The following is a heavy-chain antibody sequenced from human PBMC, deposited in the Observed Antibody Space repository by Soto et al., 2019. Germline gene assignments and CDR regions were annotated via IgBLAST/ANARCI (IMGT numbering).Heavy chain of an antibody. J-gene: IGHJ6*02. CDR1: GFTFSSFA. V-gene: IGHV3-23*01. CDR3: AKSLSGTNYAMDV. Sequence: EVQLLESGGGLVQPGGSLRLSCAASGFTFSSFAMSWVRQAPGKGLEWVSTISGSGGTIYYADSVKGRFTISKDNSKKTLSLQMNGLRAEDTAVYYCAKSLSGTNYAMDVWGQGTTVTVSS. D-gene: IGHD1-7*01. CDR2: ISGSGGTI.